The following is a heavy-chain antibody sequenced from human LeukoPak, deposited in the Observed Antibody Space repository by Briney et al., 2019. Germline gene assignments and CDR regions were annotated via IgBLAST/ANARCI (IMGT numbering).Heavy chain of an antibody. CDR3: ARGSYDFWSGFFFDY. V-gene: IGHV3-11*01. D-gene: IGHD3-3*01. CDR1: GFTFSDYY. Sequence: GGSLRLSCAASGFTFSDYYMSWIRQAPGKGLEWVSYFSSSGSTIYYADSVKGRFTISRDNAKNSLYLQMNSLRAEDTAVYYCARGSYDFWSGFFFDYWGQGTLVTVSS. J-gene: IGHJ4*02. CDR2: FSSSGSTI.